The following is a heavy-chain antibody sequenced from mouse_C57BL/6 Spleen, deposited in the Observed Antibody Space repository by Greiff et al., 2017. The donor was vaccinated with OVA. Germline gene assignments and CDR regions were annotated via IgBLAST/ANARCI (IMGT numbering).Heavy chain of an antibody. D-gene: IGHD1-1*01. Sequence: QVQLQQSGAELVRPGASVTLSCKASGYTFTDYEMHWVKQTPVHGLEWIGAIDPETGGTAYNQKFKGKAILTADTSSSTAYMELRSLTSEDSAVYYCTRHYGSSYDAMDYWGQGTSVTVSS. CDR2: IDPETGGT. CDR3: TRHYGSSYDAMDY. V-gene: IGHV1-15*01. CDR1: GYTFTDYE. J-gene: IGHJ4*01.